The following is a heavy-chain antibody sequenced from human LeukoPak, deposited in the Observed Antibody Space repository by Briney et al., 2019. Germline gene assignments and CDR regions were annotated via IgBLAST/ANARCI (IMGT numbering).Heavy chain of an antibody. CDR2: INHSGST. CDR1: GGSFSGYY. CDR3: EERGGITPASR. D-gene: IGHD4-23*01. J-gene: IGHJ4*02. V-gene: IGHV4-34*01. Sequence: SETLSLTCAVYGGSFSGYYWNWIRQPPGKGLEWSGEINHSGSTSYNPSLKTRVTISVDMSKNQFSLRLPFVIAADTAVYFCEERGGITPASRWGQGTLVTVTS.